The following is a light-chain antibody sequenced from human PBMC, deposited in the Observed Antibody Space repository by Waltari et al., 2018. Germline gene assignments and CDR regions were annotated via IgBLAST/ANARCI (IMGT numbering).Light chain of an antibody. V-gene: IGKV3-20*01. CDR3: QQYGSSPPMYT. CDR2: GAS. CDR1: HSASANY. J-gene: IGKJ2*01. Sequence: ELVLTQSPDTLSLSPGDRATLSCRASHSASANYLAWYQQKPGRAPRLLIYGASNRATGIPDRFSGSESGTDFTLTISSLEPEDFAVYFCQQYGSSPPMYTFGLGTKLEIE.